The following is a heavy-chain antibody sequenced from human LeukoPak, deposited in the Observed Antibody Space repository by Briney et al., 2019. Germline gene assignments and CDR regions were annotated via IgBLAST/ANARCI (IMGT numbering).Heavy chain of an antibody. CDR3: ARSESGYLNYYYYGMDV. V-gene: IGHV4-59*01. Sequence: SETLSLTCTVSGGSISSYYWSWIRQPPGKGLEWIGYIYYSGSTNYNPSLKSRVTISVDTSKNQFSLKLSSVTAADTTVYYCARSESGYLNYYYYGMDVWGQGTTVTVSS. CDR2: IYYSGST. D-gene: IGHD3-3*01. J-gene: IGHJ6*02. CDR1: GGSISSYY.